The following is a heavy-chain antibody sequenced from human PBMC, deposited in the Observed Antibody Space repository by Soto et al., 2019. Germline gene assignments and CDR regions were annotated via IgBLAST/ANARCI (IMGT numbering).Heavy chain of an antibody. CDR1: GDSVSTNTAT. CDR2: TYYRSRWYF. J-gene: IGHJ5*01. CDR3: VRLIGNSWLDS. D-gene: IGHD3-22*01. V-gene: IGHV6-1*01. Sequence: SQTLSLTCDISGDSVSTNTATWDWIRQSPSRGLEWLGRTYYRSRWYFDYAVSVKSRITISPDISNNQVSLQLTSVTPDDTAIYYCVRLIGNSWLDSGGQGPGATAS.